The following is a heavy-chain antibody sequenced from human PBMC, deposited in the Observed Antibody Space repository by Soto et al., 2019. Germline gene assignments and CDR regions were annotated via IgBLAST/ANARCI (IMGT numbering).Heavy chain of an antibody. Sequence: ASVKVSCKGSGYTFVDYYMHWVRQAPGQGLEWMGWINPKSGGTKYAQKFQGRVAMTRDTSISTAYMELSGLKSDDTAVYYCANLQGGLTFDPWGQGNLVTVSS. CDR3: ANLQGGLTFDP. D-gene: IGHD3-16*01. CDR2: INPKSGGT. CDR1: GYTFVDYY. J-gene: IGHJ5*02. V-gene: IGHV1-2*02.